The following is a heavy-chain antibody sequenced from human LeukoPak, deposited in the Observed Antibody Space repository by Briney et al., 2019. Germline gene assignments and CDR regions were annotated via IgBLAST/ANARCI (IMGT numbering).Heavy chain of an antibody. CDR3: ARHGPDYDFWSGYYTDAFDI. CDR2: INHSGST. Sequence: SETLSLTCAVYGGSFSGYYWSWIRQPPGKGLEWIGEINHSGSTNYNPSLKSRVTISVDTSKNQFSPKLSSVTAADTAVYYCARHGPDYDFWSGYYTDAFDIWGQGTMVTVSS. D-gene: IGHD3-3*01. V-gene: IGHV4-34*01. CDR1: GGSFSGYY. J-gene: IGHJ3*02.